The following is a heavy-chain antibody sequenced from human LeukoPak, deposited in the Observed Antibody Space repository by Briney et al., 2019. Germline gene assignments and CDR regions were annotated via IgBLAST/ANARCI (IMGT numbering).Heavy chain of an antibody. CDR2: IIPIFGTA. J-gene: IGHJ6*03. CDR3: ARDHYYYYYMDV. CDR1: GGTFSSYA. V-gene: IGHV1-69*05. Sequence: SVKVSCKASGGTFSSYAISWVRQAPGQGLEWMGRIIPIFGTANYAQKFQGRVTITTDESTSTAYMELSSLRSEDTAVYYCARDHYYYYYMDVWGKGTTVTVSS.